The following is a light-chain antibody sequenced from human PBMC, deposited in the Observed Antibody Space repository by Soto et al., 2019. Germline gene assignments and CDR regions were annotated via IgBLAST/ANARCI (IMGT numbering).Light chain of an antibody. CDR2: GAS. J-gene: IGKJ4*01. V-gene: IGKV3-15*01. CDR1: QNIRSN. CDR3: QQYNSWPLT. Sequence: EIVMTQSPATLSVSPGERGTLSCRASQNIRSNVAWYQQRPGQAPRLLIFGASVRATGVPDRFSGSGSGTDFTLTINSLQSEDFAVYYCQQYNSWPLTFGGGTKVDVK.